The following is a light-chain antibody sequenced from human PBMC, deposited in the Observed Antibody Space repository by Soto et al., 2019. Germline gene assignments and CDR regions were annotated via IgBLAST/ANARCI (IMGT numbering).Light chain of an antibody. V-gene: IGLV2-14*01. CDR1: SSDVGGYNY. Sequence: QSVLTKPAPVSGSPGQSITISCTGTSSDVGGYNYVSWYQQHPGKAPKPMIYEVSNRPSGVSNRFSGSKSGNTASLTISGLQAEDEADYYCSSYTSSSTLESYVVFGGGTKLTVL. J-gene: IGLJ2*01. CDR2: EVS. CDR3: SSYTSSSTLESYVV.